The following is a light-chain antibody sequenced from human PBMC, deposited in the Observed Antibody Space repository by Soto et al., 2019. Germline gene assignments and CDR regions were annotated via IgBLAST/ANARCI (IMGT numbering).Light chain of an antibody. CDR1: QSVLYSSNNKNY. V-gene: IGKV4-1*01. CDR2: WAS. Sequence: DIVMNQSPDSLAVSLGERATINCKSSQSVLYSSNNKNYLAWYQQKPGQPPKLLIYWASTRESGVPDRFSGSGSGTDFTLTISSLQAEDFSTYYCQQYHSYWTFGQGTKVDIK. CDR3: QQYHSYWT. J-gene: IGKJ1*01.